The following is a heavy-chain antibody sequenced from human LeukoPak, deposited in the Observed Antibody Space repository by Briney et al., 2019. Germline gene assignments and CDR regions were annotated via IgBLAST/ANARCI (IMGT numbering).Heavy chain of an antibody. CDR2: ISSSGSTI. V-gene: IGHV3-48*04. Sequence: GGSLRLSCAASGFTFSRNSMNWVRQAPGKGLEWVSYISSSGSTIYYADSVKGRFTISRDNAKNSLYLQMNSLRAEDTAVYYCARGYSSSWYLAFDIWGQGTMVTVSS. CDR1: GFTFSRNS. D-gene: IGHD6-13*01. CDR3: ARGYSSSWYLAFDI. J-gene: IGHJ3*02.